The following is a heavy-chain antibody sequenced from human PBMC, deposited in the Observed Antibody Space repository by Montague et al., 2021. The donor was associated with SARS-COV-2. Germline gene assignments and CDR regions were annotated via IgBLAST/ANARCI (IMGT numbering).Heavy chain of an antibody. CDR2: ILHTEST. CDR1: GGSIESGNW. CDR3: ATGINYYDFLALQS. J-gene: IGHJ4*02. V-gene: IGHV4-4*02. Sequence: SETLSLTCTVSGGSIESGNWWSWVRQTPGKGLEWIGEILHTESTNFNPSLKTRVAMPVDKSRNQFSLKLTSLTAADTAVYYCATGINYYDFLALQSWGQGALVIVSS. D-gene: IGHD3/OR15-3a*01.